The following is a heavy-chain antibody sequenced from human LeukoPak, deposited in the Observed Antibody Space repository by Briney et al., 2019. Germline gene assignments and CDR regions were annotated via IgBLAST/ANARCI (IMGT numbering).Heavy chain of an antibody. CDR1: GSYW. J-gene: IGHJ4*02. D-gene: IGHD2/OR15-2a*01. CDR3: VSFYETY. V-gene: IGHV3-74*01. CDR2: INSDGSWT. Sequence: PGGSLRLSCAASGSYWMHWVRQAPGKGLVWVSHINSDGSWTSYADSVKGRFTISKDNAKDTVYLQMNNLRAEDTAVYYCVSFYETYWGRGTLVTVSS.